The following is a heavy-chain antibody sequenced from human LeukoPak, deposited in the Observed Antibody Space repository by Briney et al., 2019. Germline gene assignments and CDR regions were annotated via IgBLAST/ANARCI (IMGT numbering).Heavy chain of an antibody. J-gene: IGHJ4*02. V-gene: IGHV3-9*01. Sequence: GRSLRLSCAASGFTFDDYAMHWVRQAPGKGLEWVSGISWNSGSIGYADSVKGRFTISRDNAKKSLYLQMNSLRTEDTAVYYCANTEYQRLGTDYWGQGTLVTVSS. CDR1: GFTFDDYA. CDR3: ANTEYQRLGTDY. D-gene: IGHD2-2*01. CDR2: ISWNSGSI.